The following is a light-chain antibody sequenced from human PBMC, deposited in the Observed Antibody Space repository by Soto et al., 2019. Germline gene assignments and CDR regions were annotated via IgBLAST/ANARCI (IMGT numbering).Light chain of an antibody. CDR2: SNN. Sequence: VLTQPPSASGTPGQRVTISCSGSSCNIGSNTVNWYQQLPGTAPKLLIYSNNQRPSGVPDRFSGSKSGTSASLAISGLQSEDEADYYCAAWDDSLNGYVFXTGTKLTVL. J-gene: IGLJ1*01. V-gene: IGLV1-44*01. CDR3: AAWDDSLNGYV. CDR1: SCNIGSNT.